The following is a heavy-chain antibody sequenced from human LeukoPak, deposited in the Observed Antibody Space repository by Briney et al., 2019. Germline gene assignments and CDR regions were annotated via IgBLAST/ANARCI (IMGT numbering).Heavy chain of an antibody. D-gene: IGHD6-6*01. V-gene: IGHV4-59*01. CDR3: TRTYSSSSIDY. J-gene: IGHJ4*02. CDR1: GGSISTYY. CDR2: IFYTGST. Sequence: SETLSLTCTVSGGSISTYYWSWIRQPPGKGLEWLGYIFYTGSTNYNPSLKSRVTMSIDTSKNQFSLRLSSVTAADTAVYYCTRTYSSSSIDYWGQGALVTVSS.